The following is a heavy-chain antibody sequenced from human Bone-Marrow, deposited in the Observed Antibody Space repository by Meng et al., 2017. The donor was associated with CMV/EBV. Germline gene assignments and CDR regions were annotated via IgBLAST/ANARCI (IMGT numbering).Heavy chain of an antibody. CDR3: AREGFLDIVLMVDAPVYFDF. J-gene: IGHJ4*02. D-gene: IGHD2-8*01. CDR1: GFTFSSYS. Sequence: GGSLRLSCAASGFTFSSYSMNWVRQAPGKGLEWVSSISSSSSYIYYADSVKGRFTISRDNAKNSLYLQMNRLRAEDTAVYYCAREGFLDIVLMVDAPVYFDFWGQGTLVTVSS. V-gene: IGHV3-21*01. CDR2: ISSSSSYI.